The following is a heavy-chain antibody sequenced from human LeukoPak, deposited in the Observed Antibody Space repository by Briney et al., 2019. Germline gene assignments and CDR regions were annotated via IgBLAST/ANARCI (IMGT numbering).Heavy chain of an antibody. CDR2: ISSSSSTI. V-gene: IGHV3-48*01. D-gene: IGHD2-21*01. J-gene: IGHJ5*02. CDR3: ARDGVEFYNWFDP. CDR1: GFTLSSYS. Sequence: PGGSLRLSCAASGFTLSSYSMNSASQDPGKGLEWLSYISSSSSTIYYADSVKGRFTISRDNSKNTLYLQMNSLRAEDTAVYYCARDGVEFYNWFDPWGQGTLVTVSS.